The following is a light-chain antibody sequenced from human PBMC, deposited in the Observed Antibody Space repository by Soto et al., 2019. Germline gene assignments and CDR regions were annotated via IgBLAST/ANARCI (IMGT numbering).Light chain of an antibody. Sequence: IPMTQSASTLSASVGDRVTITCRASLRINRWLAWYQQKPGKAAKLLIYQSSSLESGVPSRFSGNGCGTEFTLTISSLEPDDFATYYCQQYNSYPFTFGQGTRLEMK. CDR2: QSS. V-gene: IGKV1-5*03. CDR1: LRINRW. J-gene: IGKJ5*01. CDR3: QQYNSYPFT.